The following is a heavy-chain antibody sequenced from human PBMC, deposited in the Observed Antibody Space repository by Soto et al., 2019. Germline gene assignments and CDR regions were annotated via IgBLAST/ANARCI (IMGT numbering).Heavy chain of an antibody. Sequence: GGSLRLSCAASGFTFSSYGMHWVRQAPGKGLEWVAVISYDGSNKYYADSVKGRFTISRDNSKNTLYLQMNSLRAEDTAVYYCAKATLRSWYFDYWGQGTLVTVSS. CDR2: ISYDGSNK. J-gene: IGHJ4*02. V-gene: IGHV3-30*18. CDR1: GFTFSSYG. D-gene: IGHD6-13*01. CDR3: AKATLRSWYFDY.